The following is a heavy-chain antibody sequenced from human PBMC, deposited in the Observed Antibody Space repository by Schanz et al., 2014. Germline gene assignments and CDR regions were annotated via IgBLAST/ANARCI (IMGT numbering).Heavy chain of an antibody. J-gene: IGHJ4*02. D-gene: IGHD2-8*02. Sequence: EVHLLESGGGLVPPGGSLRLSCAASGFTFSTHAMSWVRQAPGKGLEWVSSISGDHRNTFYADSVKGRFTISRDNSKGALYLQMSSLRAEDTAVYCCAKSLESCPGGRCSRGYFDYWGQGTLVTVSS. CDR2: ISGDHRNT. CDR1: GFTFSTHA. CDR3: AKSLESCPGGRCSRGYFDY. V-gene: IGHV3-23*01.